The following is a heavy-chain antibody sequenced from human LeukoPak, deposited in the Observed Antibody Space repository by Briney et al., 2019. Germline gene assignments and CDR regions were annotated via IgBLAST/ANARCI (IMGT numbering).Heavy chain of an antibody. Sequence: SETLSLTCSVSGGSITNNGYYWGWLRQPPGKGLEWVGYISYSGTTYYNPSLRRRVTISVDTSKNQFSLKLSSVTAADTAVYFCARQLEVLGGRYDYGSGHRCFDLWGRGSRATVSS. CDR3: ARQLEVLGGRYDYGSGHRCFDL. V-gene: IGHV4-39*01. J-gene: IGHJ2*01. CDR2: ISYSGTT. D-gene: IGHD3-10*01. CDR1: GGSITNNGYY.